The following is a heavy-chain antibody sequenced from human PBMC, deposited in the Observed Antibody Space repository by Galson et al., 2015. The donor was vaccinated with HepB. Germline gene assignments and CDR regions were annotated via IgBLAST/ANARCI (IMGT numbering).Heavy chain of an antibody. V-gene: IGHV3-23*01. CDR1: GFTFSSYA. CDR2: ISSSGAGT. Sequence: SLRLSCAASGFTFSSYAMSWVRQAPGKGLEWVSSISSSGAGTYYADSVKGRFTISRDNSKNTLFLQMSSRRAEDMAVFYCAKGPRGGSYYYFDLWGQGTLVTVTS. J-gene: IGHJ4*02. CDR3: AKGPRGGSYYYFDL. D-gene: IGHD1-26*01.